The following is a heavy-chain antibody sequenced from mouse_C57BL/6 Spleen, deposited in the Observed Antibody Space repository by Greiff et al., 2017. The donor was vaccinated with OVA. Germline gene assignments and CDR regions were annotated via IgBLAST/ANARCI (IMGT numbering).Heavy chain of an antibody. V-gene: IGHV1-59*01. CDR2: IDPSDSYT. CDR3: ARGPTRYAMDY. J-gene: IGHJ4*01. CDR1: GYTFTSYW. Sequence: QVQLQQPGAELVRPGTSVKLSCKASGYTFTSYWMHWVKQRPGQGLEWIGVIDPSDSYTNYNQKFKGKATLTVDTSSSTAYMQLSSLTAEDSAVYYCARGPTRYAMDYWGQGTSVTVSS. D-gene: IGHD2-10*01.